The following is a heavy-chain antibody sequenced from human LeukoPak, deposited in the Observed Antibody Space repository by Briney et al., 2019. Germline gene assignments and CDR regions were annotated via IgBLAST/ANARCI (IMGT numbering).Heavy chain of an antibody. CDR2: INPNTGGT. CDR1: GYTFTAYY. D-gene: IGHD6-13*01. J-gene: IGHJ5*02. Sequence: ASVKVSRKASGYTFTAYYIHWVRQAPGQGLEWMGRINPNTGGTNYAQKFQGRVTMTRDTSITTAYMELSRLTSDDTAIYYCAKVPPSITAAGNWLDPWGQGALVTVSS. V-gene: IGHV1-2*06. CDR3: AKVPPSITAAGNWLDP.